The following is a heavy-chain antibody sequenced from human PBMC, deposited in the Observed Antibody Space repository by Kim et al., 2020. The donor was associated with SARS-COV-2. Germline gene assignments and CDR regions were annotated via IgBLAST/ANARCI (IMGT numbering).Heavy chain of an antibody. CDR3: AKETTSWSDYSGMDV. V-gene: IGHV3-30*18. D-gene: IGHD2-2*01. CDR1: GFSFNSYA. J-gene: IGHJ6*02. Sequence: GGSLRLSCIVSGFSFNSYAMHWVRQAPGKGLEWVAVISDDGSRTHYGDSVKGRFTISRDNSANTLYLQMSSLRPEDTAVYYCAKETTSWSDYSGMDVWGQGTTVSVSS. CDR2: ISDDGSRT.